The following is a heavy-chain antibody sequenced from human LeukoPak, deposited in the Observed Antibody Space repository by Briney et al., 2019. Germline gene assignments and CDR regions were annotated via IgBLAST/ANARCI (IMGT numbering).Heavy chain of an antibody. D-gene: IGHD2-15*01. V-gene: IGHV4-61*02. CDR2: ISTSGST. CDR3: SRRAALAIDH. CDR1: GGSVTSGSYY. Sequence: SETLSLTCSVSGGSVTSGSYYWRWIRQPAGKGLEWIGRISTSGSTNYNPSLKSRVTMSLDTSKNQFSLKLNSLTAADTAVYYWSRRAALAIDHWGQGALVTVSS. J-gene: IGHJ4*02.